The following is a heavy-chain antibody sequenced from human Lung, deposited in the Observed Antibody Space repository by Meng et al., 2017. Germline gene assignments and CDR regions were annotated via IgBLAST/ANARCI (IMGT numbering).Heavy chain of an antibody. CDR1: GFTFSNYG. CDR2: VSDDGSNK. CDR3: AKAPRGVVGPTSGSSYYFDY. Sequence: QVQLVESGGGVVQPGRSLRLSCAASGFTFSNYGMHWVRQAPGKGMEWAAVVSDDGSNKYYVDSVKGRFSISRDNSKNTLYLQMNSLRVEDTAVYYCAKAPRGVVGPTSGSSYYFDYWGQGTLVTVSS. D-gene: IGHD1-26*01. J-gene: IGHJ4*02. V-gene: IGHV3-30*18.